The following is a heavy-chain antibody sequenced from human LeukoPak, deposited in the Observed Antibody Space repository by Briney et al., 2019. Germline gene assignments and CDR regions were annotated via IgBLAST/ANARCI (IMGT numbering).Heavy chain of an antibody. CDR3: ARSVPEWAVGTTGTTNAFPWFDP. Sequence: ASVKVSCKASGYTFTGYYMHWVRQAPGQGLEWMGWINPNSGGTNYAQKFQGRVTMTRDTSISTAYMELSRLRSDDTAVYYCARSVPEWAVGTTGTTNAFPWFDPWGQGTLVTVSS. CDR2: INPNSGGT. D-gene: IGHD1-1*01. V-gene: IGHV1-2*02. CDR1: GYTFTGYY. J-gene: IGHJ5*02.